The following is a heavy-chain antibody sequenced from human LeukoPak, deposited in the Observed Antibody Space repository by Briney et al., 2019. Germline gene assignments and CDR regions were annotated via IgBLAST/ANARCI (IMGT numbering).Heavy chain of an antibody. CDR2: ISSSGSTI. D-gene: IGHD1-14*01. J-gene: IGHJ4*02. CDR1: GFTFSSYE. V-gene: IGHV3-48*03. Sequence: GGSLRLSCAASGFTFSSYEMNWVRQAPGKGLEWVSYISSSGSTIYYADSVRGRFTISRDNAKNSLYLQMNSLRAEDTAVYYCANLDINRTKKNWGQGTLVTVSS. CDR3: ANLDINRTKKN.